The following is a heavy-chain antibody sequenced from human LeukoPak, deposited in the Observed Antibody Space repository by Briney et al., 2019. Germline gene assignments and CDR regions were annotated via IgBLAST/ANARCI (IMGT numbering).Heavy chain of an antibody. D-gene: IGHD4-17*01. Sequence: SETLSLTCAAYGGSFSGYYWNWIRQPPGKGLEWIGEINHTGNTNYNPSLKSRVTISVDTSKNQFSLKLSSVTAAGTAVYYCARDYPDYGDYGGYFDYWGQGTLVTVSS. CDR2: INHTGNT. CDR1: GGSFSGYY. V-gene: IGHV4-34*01. J-gene: IGHJ4*02. CDR3: ARDYPDYGDYGGYFDY.